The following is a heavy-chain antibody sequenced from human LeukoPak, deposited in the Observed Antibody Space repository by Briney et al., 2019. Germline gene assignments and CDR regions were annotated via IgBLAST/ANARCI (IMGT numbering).Heavy chain of an antibody. D-gene: IGHD2-2*01. J-gene: IGHJ3*02. Sequence: SETLSLTCTVSCACISGYYWTWSRQPAGKGLEWIGRIYTGGSTNYNPSLKSRVAMSVDTSKNQFSLTLNSVTAADTAVYYCAISTLGNCSSTSCQNYAFDIWGQGTMVTVSS. CDR2: IYTGGST. CDR1: CACISGYY. V-gene: IGHV4-4*07. CDR3: AISTLGNCSSTSCQNYAFDI.